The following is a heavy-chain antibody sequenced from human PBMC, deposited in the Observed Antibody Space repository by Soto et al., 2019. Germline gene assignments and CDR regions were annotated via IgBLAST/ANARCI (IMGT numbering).Heavy chain of an antibody. V-gene: IGHV4-59*01. D-gene: IGHD2-21*02. CDR1: GGSLSSYY. CDR2: IXXIXSX. Sequence: SEPRSLTCTVSGGSLSSYYWSWIRQPPGKGLDXIGYIXXIXSXXXNXXXXSRVTISVDTSKNQFSLKLRSVTAADTAVYYCARGGPGDSYAFDIWGQGTIVT. CDR3: ARGGPGDSYAFDI. J-gene: IGHJ3*02.